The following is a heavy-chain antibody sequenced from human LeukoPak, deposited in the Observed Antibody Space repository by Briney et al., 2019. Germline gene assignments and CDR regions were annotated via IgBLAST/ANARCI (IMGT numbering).Heavy chain of an antibody. V-gene: IGHV1-3*01. CDR1: GYTFTSYA. J-gene: IGHJ4*02. CDR2: INAGNGNT. Sequence: ASVKVSCKASGYTFTSYAMHWVRQAPGQRLEWMGWINAGNGNTKYSQKFRGRVTITRDTSASTAYMELSGLRSEDTAVYYCARDQPGGLWHFDYWGQGTLVTVSS. CDR3: ARDQPGGLWHFDY. D-gene: IGHD1-14*01.